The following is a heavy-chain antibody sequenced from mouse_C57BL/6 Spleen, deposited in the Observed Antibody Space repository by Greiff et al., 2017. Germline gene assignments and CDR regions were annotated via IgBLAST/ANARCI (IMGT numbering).Heavy chain of an antibody. CDR1: GFNIKNTY. D-gene: IGHD2-5*01. CDR2: IDPANGNT. Sequence: VQPQQSVAELVRPGASVKLSCTASGFNIKNTYMHRVKQRPEQGLEWIGRIDPANGNTKYAPKFQGKATITADTSANTAYLQLSSLTSEDTAIYCCASAYYSNYGAYWGQGTLVTVSA. J-gene: IGHJ3*01. CDR3: ASAYYSNYGAY. V-gene: IGHV14-3*01.